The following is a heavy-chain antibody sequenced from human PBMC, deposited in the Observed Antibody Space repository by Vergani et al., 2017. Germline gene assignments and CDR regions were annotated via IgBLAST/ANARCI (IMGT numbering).Heavy chain of an antibody. J-gene: IGHJ6*03. CDR3: ARDRSVYGGPSVDYYYYMDV. CDR2: KYTSGST. D-gene: IGHD4-23*01. Sequence: QVQLQESGPGLVKPSETLSLTCTVSGGPISSYYWSRIRQPAGKGLEWIGGKYTSGSTNYNPSLKSRVTMSVDTSKNQFSLKLSSVTAADTAVYYCARDRSVYGGPSVDYYYYMDVWGKGTTVTVSS. V-gene: IGHV4-4*07. CDR1: GGPISSYY.